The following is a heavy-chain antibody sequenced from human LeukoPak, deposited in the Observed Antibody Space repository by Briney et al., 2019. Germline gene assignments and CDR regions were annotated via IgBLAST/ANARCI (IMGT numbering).Heavy chain of an antibody. CDR1: GFTVSTNY. D-gene: IGHD2-15*01. V-gene: IGHV3-66*01. CDR3: ARDIGFCSGDSCYPKYFQH. J-gene: IGHJ1*01. Sequence: PGGSLRLSCADSGFTVSTNYMNWVRPAPGKGLEWVSLLYTGGDTYYADSVKDRFTISRDNSKNTLYLQMSSLRAEDTAVYYCARDIGFCSGDSCYPKYFQHWGQGTLVTVSS. CDR2: LYTGGDT.